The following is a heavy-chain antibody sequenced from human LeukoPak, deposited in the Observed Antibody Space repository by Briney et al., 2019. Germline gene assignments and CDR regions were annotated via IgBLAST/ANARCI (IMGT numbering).Heavy chain of an antibody. CDR3: ARTYYYGSGSYNIDP. J-gene: IGHJ5*02. V-gene: IGHV7-4-1*02. Sequence: GASVKVSCKASGYTFTGYYMHWVRQAPGQGLEWMGWINTNTGNLTYAQGFTGRFVFSLDTSVSTTYLQISSLKAEDTAVYYCARTYYYGSGSYNIDPWGQGTLVTVSS. D-gene: IGHD3-10*01. CDR2: INTNTGNL. CDR1: GYTFTGYY.